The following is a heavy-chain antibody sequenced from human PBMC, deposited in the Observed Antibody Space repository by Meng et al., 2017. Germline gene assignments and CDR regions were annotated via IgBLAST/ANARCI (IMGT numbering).Heavy chain of an antibody. CDR1: GFTFSSYA. CDR2: ISYDGSNK. V-gene: IGHV3-30*04. J-gene: IGHJ5*02. Sequence: GESLKISCAASGFTFSSYAMHWVRQAPGKGLEWVAVISYDGSNKYYADSVKGRFTISRDNSKNTLYLQMNSLRAEDTAVYYYARDHGAGNCDWFDPWGQGTLVTVSS. D-gene: IGHD4-23*01. CDR3: ARDHGAGNCDWFDP.